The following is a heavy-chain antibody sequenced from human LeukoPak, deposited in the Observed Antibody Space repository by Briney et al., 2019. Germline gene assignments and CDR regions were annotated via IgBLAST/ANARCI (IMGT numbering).Heavy chain of an antibody. J-gene: IGHJ6*03. CDR1: GYTLTSYG. Sequence: SVKVSCKASGYTLTSYGISWVRQAPGQGLEWMGGIIPIFGTANYAQKFQGRVTITADKSTSTAYMELSSLRSEDTAVYYGAXXXXSSSWYGDYMDVWGKGTTVTVSS. CDR3: AXXXXSSSWYGDYMDV. V-gene: IGHV1-69*06. CDR2: IIPIFGTA. D-gene: IGHD6-13*01.